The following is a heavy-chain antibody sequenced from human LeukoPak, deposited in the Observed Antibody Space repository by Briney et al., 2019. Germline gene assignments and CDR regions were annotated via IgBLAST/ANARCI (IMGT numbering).Heavy chain of an antibody. CDR1: GDSVSSNSAA. D-gene: IGHD5-12*01. Sequence: SQTLSLTCAISGDSVSSNSAAWNWIRQSPSRGLEWLGRTYYRSKWYNDYAVSVKSRITINLDTSKNQFSLQLNSVTPEDTAVYYCARGFYSGYDVADAFDIWGQGTMVTVSS. J-gene: IGHJ3*02. CDR3: ARGFYSGYDVADAFDI. V-gene: IGHV6-1*01. CDR2: TYYRSKWYN.